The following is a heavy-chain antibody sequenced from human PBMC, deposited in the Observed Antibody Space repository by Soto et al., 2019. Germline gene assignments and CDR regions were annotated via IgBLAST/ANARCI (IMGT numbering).Heavy chain of an antibody. CDR3: ARRGSGSYYGY. V-gene: IGHV3-23*01. CDR2: ISGSGDST. D-gene: IGHD1-26*01. CDR1: GFTFSSYA. Sequence: EVQLLESGGGLVQPGGSLRLSCAASGFTFSSYAMSWVRQAPGTGLELVSVISGSGDSTYYADSVKGRFTISRDNSKNPLYLQMNSLRAEDTAVYYCARRGSGSYYGYWGQGTLVTVSS. J-gene: IGHJ4*02.